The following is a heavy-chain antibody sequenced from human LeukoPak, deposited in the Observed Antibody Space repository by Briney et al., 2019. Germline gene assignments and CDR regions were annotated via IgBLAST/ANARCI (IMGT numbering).Heavy chain of an antibody. CDR3: ARHLEKTLSQFSSGPEYGMDV. CDR2: IYPGDSDT. D-gene: IGHD6-19*01. CDR1: GYSFTSYR. Sequence: GESLKISCKGSGYSFTSYRIGWVRQMPGKGLEWMGIIYPGDSDTRYSPSFQGQVTISADKSISTAYLQWSSLKASDTAMYYCARHLEKTLSQFSSGPEYGMDVWGQGTTVTVSS. V-gene: IGHV5-51*01. J-gene: IGHJ6*02.